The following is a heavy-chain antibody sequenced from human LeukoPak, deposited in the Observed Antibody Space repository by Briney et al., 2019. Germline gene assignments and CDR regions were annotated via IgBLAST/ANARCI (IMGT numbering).Heavy chain of an antibody. Sequence: ASVKVSCKASGGTFSSYAISWVRQAPGQGLEWMGGIIPIFGTANYAQKFQGRVTITADESTSTAYMELSSLRSEDTAVYYCARGVNDYVWGTFSYWGQGTLVTVSS. CDR1: GGTFSSYA. V-gene: IGHV1-69*13. CDR2: IIPIFGTA. J-gene: IGHJ4*02. CDR3: ARGVNDYVWGTFSY. D-gene: IGHD3-16*01.